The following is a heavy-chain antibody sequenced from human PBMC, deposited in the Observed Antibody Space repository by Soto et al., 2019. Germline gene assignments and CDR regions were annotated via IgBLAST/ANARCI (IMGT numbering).Heavy chain of an antibody. Sequence: SETLSLTCTVSGGSISSYYWSWIRQPPGKGLEWIGYIYYSGSTNYNPSLKSRVTISVDTSKNQFSLKLSSVTAADTAVYYCARRYSSSWDDAFDIWGQGTMVTVSS. CDR3: ARRYSSSWDDAFDI. CDR1: GGSISSYY. J-gene: IGHJ3*02. V-gene: IGHV4-59*08. D-gene: IGHD6-13*01. CDR2: IYYSGST.